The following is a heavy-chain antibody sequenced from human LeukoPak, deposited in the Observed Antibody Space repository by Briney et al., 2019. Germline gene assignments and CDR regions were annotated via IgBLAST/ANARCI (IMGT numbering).Heavy chain of an antibody. V-gene: IGHV4-30-4*08. CDR3: ARAEQLVRGAFDI. CDR2: IYSSGST. CDR1: GGSISSGDYY. Sequence: SETLSLTCTVSGGSISSGDYYWSWIRQPPGKGLEWIGYIYSSGSTYYNPSLKSRVTISVDTSKNQFSLKLSSVTAADTAVYYCARAEQLVRGAFDIWGQGTMVTVSS. J-gene: IGHJ3*02. D-gene: IGHD6-13*01.